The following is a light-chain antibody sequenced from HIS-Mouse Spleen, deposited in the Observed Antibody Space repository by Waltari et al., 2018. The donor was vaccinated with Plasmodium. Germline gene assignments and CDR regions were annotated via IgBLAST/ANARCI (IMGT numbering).Light chain of an antibody. V-gene: IGKV3-15*01. CDR1: QSFSSN. CDR3: QQYNNRSFT. CDR2: GAS. Sequence: IVMTQSPATLSVSPGERATLSCSASQSFSSNLAWYQQKPAQAPRLLIYGASTRATVIPARFSGSGSGTEFTLTISSLQSEDFAVYYCQQYNNRSFTFGPGTKVDIK. J-gene: IGKJ3*01.